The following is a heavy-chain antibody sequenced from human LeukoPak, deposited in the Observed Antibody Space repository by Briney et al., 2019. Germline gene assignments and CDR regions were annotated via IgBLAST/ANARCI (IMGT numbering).Heavy chain of an antibody. CDR1: GYTFTGYY. CDR3: AREPDGYCSGGSCYFYGMDV. D-gene: IGHD2-15*01. V-gene: IGHV1-2*06. Sequence: ASVKVSCKASGYTFTGYYMHWVRQAPGQGLEWMGRINPNSGGTNYAQKFQGRFTMTRDTSISTAYMELSRLRSDDTAVYCCAREPDGYCSGGSCYFYGMDVWGQGTTVTVSS. CDR2: INPNSGGT. J-gene: IGHJ6*02.